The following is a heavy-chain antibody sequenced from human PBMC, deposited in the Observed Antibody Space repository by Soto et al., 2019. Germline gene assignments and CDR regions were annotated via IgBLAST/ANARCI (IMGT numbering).Heavy chain of an antibody. Sequence: EVQLLESGGGLVQPGGSLRLSCAASGFTFSSYAMSWVRQAPGKGLEWVSAISGSGGSTYYADSVKGRFTISRDNSKNTLYLQMNSLRAEDTDVYYCARREYSGSSNFDYWGQGTLVTVSS. CDR1: GFTFSSYA. V-gene: IGHV3-23*01. CDR3: ARREYSGSSNFDY. J-gene: IGHJ4*02. D-gene: IGHD1-26*01. CDR2: ISGSGGST.